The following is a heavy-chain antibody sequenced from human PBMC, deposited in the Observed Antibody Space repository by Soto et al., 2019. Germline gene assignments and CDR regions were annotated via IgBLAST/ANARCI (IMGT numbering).Heavy chain of an antibody. V-gene: IGHV4-59*01. CDR1: GGSISSYY. Sequence: SETLSLTCTVSGGSISSYYWSWIRQPPGKGLEWIGYIYYSGSTNYNPSLKSRVTISVDTSKNQFSLKLSSVTAADTAVYYCARDHGYMVRGVTAPGPYMDVWGKGTTVTVSS. CDR2: IYYSGST. J-gene: IGHJ6*03. CDR3: ARDHGYMVRGVTAPGPYMDV. D-gene: IGHD3-10*01.